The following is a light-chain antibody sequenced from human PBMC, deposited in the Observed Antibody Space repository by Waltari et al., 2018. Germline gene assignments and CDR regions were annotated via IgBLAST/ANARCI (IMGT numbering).Light chain of an antibody. CDR2: KDS. CDR1: ALPKQY. CDR3: QLADSRTDQRI. V-gene: IGLV3-25*03. Sequence: SSELTQPPSVSVSLGQTARITCSGDALPKQYVYWYQQKTGQAPMLLIYKDSERPSGIPERFSGSSSGTTVTLTISGVQAEDEADYYCQLADSRTDQRIFGGGTTVTVL. J-gene: IGLJ2*01.